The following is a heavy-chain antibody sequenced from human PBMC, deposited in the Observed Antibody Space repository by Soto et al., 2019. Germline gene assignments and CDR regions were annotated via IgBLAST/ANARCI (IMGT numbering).Heavy chain of an antibody. J-gene: IGHJ4*02. CDR2: MNPNSGNT. CDR3: ASWAGYSS. CDR1: GYTFTSYD. D-gene: IGHD3-9*01. Sequence: QVQLEQSGAEVKKPGASVKVSCKASGYTFTSYDVNWWRQATGQGLEWMGWMNPNSGNTGSAQKFQGRVTMTRDTSITTAYLELGSLTYEDTAVYYCASWAGYSSWGQGTLVTVSS. V-gene: IGHV1-8*01.